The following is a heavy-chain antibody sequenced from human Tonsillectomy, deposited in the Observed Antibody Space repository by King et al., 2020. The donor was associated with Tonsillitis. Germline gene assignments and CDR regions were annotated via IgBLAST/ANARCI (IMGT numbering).Heavy chain of an antibody. V-gene: IGHV3-48*03. CDR3: ARPTDYYGSGSYYNYFDY. Sequence: VQLVESGGGLVQPGGSLRLSCAASGFTFSSYEMNWVRQAPGKGLEWGSYISSSGSTIYYADSVKGRFTISRDNAKNSLYLQMNSLRAEDTAVYYCARPTDYYGSGSYYNYFDYWGQGTLVTVSS. J-gene: IGHJ4*02. CDR1: GFTFSSYE. D-gene: IGHD3-10*01. CDR2: ISSSGSTI.